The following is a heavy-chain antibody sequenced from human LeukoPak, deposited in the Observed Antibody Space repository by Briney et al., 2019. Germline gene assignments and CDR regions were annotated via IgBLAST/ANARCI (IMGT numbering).Heavy chain of an antibody. CDR2: ISSSSSFT. CDR3: ARDDALVATGSFDY. D-gene: IGHD5-12*01. V-gene: IGHV3-21*04. CDR1: GFTFSGYS. J-gene: IGHJ4*02. Sequence: GGSLRLSCAASGFTFSGYSMNWVRQAPGKGLEWVSSISSSSSFTYYADSVKGRFTISRDNAKNSLYLQMNSLRSDDTAVYYCARDDALVATGSFDYWGQGTLVTVSS.